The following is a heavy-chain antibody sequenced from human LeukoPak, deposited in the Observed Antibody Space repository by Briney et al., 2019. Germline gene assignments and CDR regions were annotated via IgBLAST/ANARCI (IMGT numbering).Heavy chain of an antibody. CDR3: AKRRGGYDILTGYKEYYFDY. V-gene: IGHV3-23*01. D-gene: IGHD3-9*01. J-gene: IGHJ4*02. Sequence: GGSLRLSCAASGFTFSSYAMSWIRQAPGKGLEWVSAISGSGGSTYYADSVKGRFTISRDNSKNTLYLQMNSLRAEDTAVYYCAKRRGGYDILTGYKEYYFDYWGQGTLVTVSS. CDR2: ISGSGGST. CDR1: GFTFSSYA.